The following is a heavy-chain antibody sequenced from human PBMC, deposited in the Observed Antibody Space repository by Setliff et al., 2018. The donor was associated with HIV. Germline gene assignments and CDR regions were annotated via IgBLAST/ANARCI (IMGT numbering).Heavy chain of an antibody. CDR1: GFTFSHHA. V-gene: IGHV3-23*01. CDR3: ARSTYGNYYHFDS. CDR2: ISGNGGGR. J-gene: IGHJ4*02. Sequence: PGGSLRLSCEASGFTFSHHAMNWVRQAPGKGLEWVSMISGNGGGRYYADSVKGRFTISRDNSRSTLYLDMNSLRVEDTAIFYCARSTYGNYYHFDSWGQGILVTVSS. D-gene: IGHD1-7*01.